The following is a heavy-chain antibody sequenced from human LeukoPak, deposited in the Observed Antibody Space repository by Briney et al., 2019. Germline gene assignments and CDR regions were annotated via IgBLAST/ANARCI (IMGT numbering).Heavy chain of an antibody. D-gene: IGHD3-9*01. Sequence: GGSLRLSCAASGFSFSDAWMSWVRQAPGKGLERVSSTSSSSSYIYYADSVKGRFTISRDNAKKSLYLQMNRLRAEDTAVYFCARADTSDILTGYSDYWGQGTLVTVSS. V-gene: IGHV3-21*01. CDR2: TSSSSSYI. J-gene: IGHJ4*02. CDR3: ARADTSDILTGYSDY. CDR1: GFSFSDAW.